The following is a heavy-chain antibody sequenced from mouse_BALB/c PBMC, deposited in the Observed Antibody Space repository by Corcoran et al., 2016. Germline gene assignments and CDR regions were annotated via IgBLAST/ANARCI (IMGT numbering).Heavy chain of an antibody. CDR2: ISCYNGAT. D-gene: IGHD1-1*01. J-gene: IGHJ4*01. CDR3: ARHGSSYYAMDY. Sequence: LVKTGASVKISCKASGYSFTGYYMHWVKQSHGKSLEWIGYISCYNGATSYNQKFKGKATFTVDTSSSTAYMQFNSLTAEDSAVYYCARHGSSYYAMDYWGQGTSVTVSS. CDR1: GYSFTGYY. V-gene: IGHV1S34*01.